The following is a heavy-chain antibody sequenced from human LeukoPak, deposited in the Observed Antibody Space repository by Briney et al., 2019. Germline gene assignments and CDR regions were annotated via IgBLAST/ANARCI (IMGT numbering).Heavy chain of an antibody. J-gene: IGHJ4*02. D-gene: IGHD1-26*01. Sequence: QPGGSLRLSCAVSGFTFSSYWMHWVRQAPGKGLVWVSRINSDGSTTNYADSVKGRFTISRDNAKNTLYLQMNSLRAEDTAVYYCVRGYSGTYRADYWGQGTLVTVSS. CDR2: INSDGSTT. CDR1: GFTFSSYW. CDR3: VRGYSGTYRADY. V-gene: IGHV3-74*01.